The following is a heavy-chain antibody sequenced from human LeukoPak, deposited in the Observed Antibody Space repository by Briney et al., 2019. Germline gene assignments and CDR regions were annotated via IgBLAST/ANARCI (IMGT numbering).Heavy chain of an antibody. CDR3: ARRPAAGYEYFQH. CDR1: GGTFSSYA. J-gene: IGHJ1*01. Sequence: SVKVSCKASGGTFSSYAISWVRQAPGQGLEWMGGIIPIFGTANHAQKFQGRVTITADESTSTAYMELSSLRSEDTAVYYCARRPAAGYEYFQHWGQGTLVTVSS. CDR2: IIPIFGTA. D-gene: IGHD6-13*01. V-gene: IGHV1-69*13.